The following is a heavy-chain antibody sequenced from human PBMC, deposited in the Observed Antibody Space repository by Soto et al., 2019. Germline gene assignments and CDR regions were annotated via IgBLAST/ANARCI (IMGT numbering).Heavy chain of an antibody. V-gene: IGHV3-53*01. CDR1: GFSVGGNH. Sequence: EVKLVESGGGLMSPGGSLRLSCAASGFSVGGNHLSWVRQAPGKGLEWVAVIHTSGDAYYTDSVKGRFTISRDNSKNMVYLQMNSPRVGDTDMYFCARGVNDDAWGQGTLVTVSS. CDR3: ARGVNDDA. CDR2: IHTSGDA. J-gene: IGHJ5*02. D-gene: IGHD2-8*01.